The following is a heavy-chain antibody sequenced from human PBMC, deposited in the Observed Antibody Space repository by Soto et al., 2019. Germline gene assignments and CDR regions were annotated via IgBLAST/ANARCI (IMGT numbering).Heavy chain of an antibody. Sequence: QVQLVESGGGVVQPGRSLRLSCAASGFTFTSYAMHWVRQVPGKGLEWVAVISYDGRNKYYADSVKGRFTISRDNSKNTLDLQMNSLRAEDTAVYYSAKDLLYSGYGLPTHSFDIWGEGTMVTVSS. V-gene: IGHV3-30*18. J-gene: IGHJ3*02. D-gene: IGHD5-12*01. CDR1: GFTFTSYA. CDR3: AKDLLYSGYGLPTHSFDI. CDR2: ISYDGRNK.